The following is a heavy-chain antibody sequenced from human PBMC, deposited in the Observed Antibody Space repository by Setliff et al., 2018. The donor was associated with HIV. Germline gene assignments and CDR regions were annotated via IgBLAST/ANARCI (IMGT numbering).Heavy chain of an antibody. V-gene: IGHV4-59*08. J-gene: IGHJ4*02. CDR1: GGSISSYY. CDR3: ARQKTVTTYFDY. CDR2: IYYSGST. Sequence: PSETLSLTCTVSGGSISSYYWSWIRQPPGKGLEWIGYIYYSGSTYYNPSLKSRVTISVDTSKNQFSLKLSSVTAADTAVYYYARQKTVTTYFDYWGQGTLVTVSS. D-gene: IGHD4-17*01.